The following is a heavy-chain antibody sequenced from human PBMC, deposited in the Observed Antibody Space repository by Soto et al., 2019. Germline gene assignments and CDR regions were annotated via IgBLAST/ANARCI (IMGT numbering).Heavy chain of an antibody. Sequence: SGPTLVNPTETLTLTCTVSGFSLNDARVGVSWIRQSPGRALEWLAHIFSNDEKSYSTSLFTRLTISKDTSKSQVVLTMTNMCPVDTATYFCARIQDYVWGSYPYDVWGQGSLVTVS. V-gene: IGHV2-26*01. CDR2: IFSNDEK. J-gene: IGHJ4*02. CDR1: GFSLNDARVG. CDR3: ARIQDYVWGSYPYDV. D-gene: IGHD3-16*02.